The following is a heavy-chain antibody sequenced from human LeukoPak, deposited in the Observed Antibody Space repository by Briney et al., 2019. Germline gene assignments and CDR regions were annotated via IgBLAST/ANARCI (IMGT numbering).Heavy chain of an antibody. V-gene: IGHV1-24*01. CDR2: FDPVDGET. CDR3: ATGSGLELRTAFDY. Sequence: ASVKVSCKVSGYTLTELSMHWVRQAPGKGLEWMGGFDPVDGETIYAQKFQGRVTMTEDTSTDTAYMELSSLRSEDTAVYYCATGSGLELRTAFDYWGQGTLVTVSS. CDR1: GYTLTELS. J-gene: IGHJ4*02. D-gene: IGHD1-7*01.